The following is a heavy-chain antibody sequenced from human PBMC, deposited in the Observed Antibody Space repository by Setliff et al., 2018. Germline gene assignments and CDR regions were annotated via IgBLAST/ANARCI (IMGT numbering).Heavy chain of an antibody. CDR2: ISTYTGKT. J-gene: IGHJ3*02. D-gene: IGHD3-22*01. CDR3: AGDLDYQYYYETSGRDAFDI. CDR1: GYIFTTYG. V-gene: IGHV1-18*01. Sequence: GASVKVSCKASGYIFTTYGFNWVRQAPGQGLEWMGMISTYTGKTTYAQKFQGRVTMTTDTSTGTGYMELRSLRSDDTAVYYCAGDLDYQYYYETSGRDAFDIWGLGTMVTVSS.